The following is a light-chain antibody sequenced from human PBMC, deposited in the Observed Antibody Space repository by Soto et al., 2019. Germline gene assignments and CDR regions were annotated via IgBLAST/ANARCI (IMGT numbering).Light chain of an antibody. J-gene: IGLJ1*01. V-gene: IGLV2-8*01. CDR1: SGDVGGYDY. Sequence: QSVLTQPPSASGSPGQSVTISCTRTSGDVGGYDYVSWYQQHPGKAPKLMIYEVTKRPLGVPDRFSGSKSGNTASLTVSGLQAEGEADYYCSSYAGSDNPYVCGTGTKV. CDR2: EVT. CDR3: SSYAGSDNPYV.